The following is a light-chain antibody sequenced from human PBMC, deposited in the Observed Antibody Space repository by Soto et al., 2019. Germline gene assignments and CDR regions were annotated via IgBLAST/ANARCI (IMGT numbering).Light chain of an antibody. Sequence: EIVLTQSPATLSLSPWERATLSCRASQSVSSYLAWYRQKPGQAPRLLIYDASNRASGIPARFSGSGSGTDFTLTISSLEPEDFAVYYCQQRSNWPPWTFGQGTKVDIK. CDR2: DAS. J-gene: IGKJ1*01. CDR1: QSVSSY. CDR3: QQRSNWPPWT. V-gene: IGKV3-11*01.